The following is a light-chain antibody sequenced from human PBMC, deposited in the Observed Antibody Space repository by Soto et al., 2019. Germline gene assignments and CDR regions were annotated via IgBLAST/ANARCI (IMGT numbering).Light chain of an antibody. CDR3: QDYGGSPRYT. CDR2: ETS. Sequence: IVYSQSPCTLSVSPGERVPLSCSGSQTFTSGHLAWYQQRPGQAPRLLIYETSTRAAGIPDRFSASASGTDFTLTVSRLEPPDFAIYYCQDYGGSPRYTFGQGTRLEIK. CDR1: QTFTSGH. J-gene: IGKJ5*01. V-gene: IGKV3-20*01.